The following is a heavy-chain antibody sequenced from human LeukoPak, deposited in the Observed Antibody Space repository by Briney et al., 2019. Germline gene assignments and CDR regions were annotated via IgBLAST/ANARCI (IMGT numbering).Heavy chain of an antibody. CDR1: GFTFSSYA. V-gene: IGHV3-23*01. Sequence: PGGSLRLSCAASGFTFSSYAMSWVRQAPGKGLEGVSAISGSGGSTYYADSVKGRFTISRDNSKNTLYLQMNSLRAEDTAVYYCAKDYYGSGSYSFFDYWGQGTLVTVSS. CDR2: ISGSGGST. J-gene: IGHJ4*02. D-gene: IGHD3-10*01. CDR3: AKDYYGSGSYSFFDY.